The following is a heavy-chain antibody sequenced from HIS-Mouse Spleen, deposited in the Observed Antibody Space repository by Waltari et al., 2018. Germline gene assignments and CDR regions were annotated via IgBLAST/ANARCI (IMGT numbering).Heavy chain of an antibody. V-gene: IGHV4-39*07. J-gene: IGHJ2*01. CDR1: GGSISSSSYY. CDR3: AREIPYSSSWYDWYFDL. Sequence: QLQLQESGPGLVKPSETLSLTCTVSGGSISSSSYYWGWIRQPPGKGLEWIGSIYSRGSTHDTPSLKSRVTISVDTSKNQFSLKLSSVTAADTAVYYCAREIPYSSSWYDWYFDLWGRGTLVTVSS. CDR2: IYSRGST. D-gene: IGHD6-13*01.